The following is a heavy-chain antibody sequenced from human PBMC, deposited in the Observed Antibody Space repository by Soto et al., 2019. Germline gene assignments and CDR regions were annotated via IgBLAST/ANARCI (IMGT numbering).Heavy chain of an antibody. CDR2: IYYSGST. D-gene: IGHD2-2*02. CDR1: GGSIISDY. V-gene: IGHV4-59*08. J-gene: IGHJ5*02. CDR3: ARYSREVVPAAIAGNWFDP. Sequence: SETLSLTCTVSGGSIISDYWSWIRQPPGKGLEWIGYIYYSGSTNYNPSLKSRVTISVDTSKNQFSLKLSSVTAADTAVYYCARYSREVVPAAIAGNWFDPWGQGTLVTVSS.